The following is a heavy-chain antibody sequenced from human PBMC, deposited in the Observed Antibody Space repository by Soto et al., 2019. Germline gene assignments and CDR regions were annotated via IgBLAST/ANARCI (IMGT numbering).Heavy chain of an antibody. J-gene: IGHJ4*02. D-gene: IGHD1-7*01. CDR1: GGSFTSNNW. CDR3: ASRDPGTSVDY. V-gene: IGHV4-4*02. CDR2: IYRTGST. Sequence: SETLSLTCAVSGGSFTSNNWWTWVRQPPGQGLEWIGEIYRTGSTNYNPSLKSRVTISLDKTENQFSLKVTSLTAADTAVYYCASRDPGTSVDYWGQGTLVTV.